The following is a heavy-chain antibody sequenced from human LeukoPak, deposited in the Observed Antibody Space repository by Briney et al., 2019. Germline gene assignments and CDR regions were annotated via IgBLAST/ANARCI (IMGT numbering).Heavy chain of an antibody. V-gene: IGHV4-4*07. CDR2: IYSSGNT. J-gene: IGHJ3*02. Sequence: SQTLSLTCSVSGVSISRDHWNWIRQTAGQGLKWIGRIYSSGNTNYNPSLKSRVTMSVDTSKNQFSLKLSSVRAADTAVYYCARDFLDGDNAFDMWGQGTMVTVSS. CDR1: GVSISRDH. CDR3: ARDFLDGDNAFDM. D-gene: IGHD3/OR15-3a*01.